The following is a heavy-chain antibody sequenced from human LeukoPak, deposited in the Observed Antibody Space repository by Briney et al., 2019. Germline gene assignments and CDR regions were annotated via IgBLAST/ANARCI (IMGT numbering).Heavy chain of an antibody. V-gene: IGHV4-34*01. Sequence: SETLSLTCAVYGGSFSGYYWSWIRQPPGKGLEWIGEINHSGSTNYNPSLKSRVTISVDTSKNQFSLKLSSVTAADTAVYYCARETTMIDNYFDYWGQGILVTVSS. CDR1: GGSFSGYY. D-gene: IGHD3-22*01. CDR3: ARETTMIDNYFDY. J-gene: IGHJ4*02. CDR2: INHSGST.